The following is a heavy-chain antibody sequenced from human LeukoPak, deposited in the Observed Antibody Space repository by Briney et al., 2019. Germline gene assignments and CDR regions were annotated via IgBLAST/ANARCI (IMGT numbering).Heavy chain of an antibody. Sequence: GGSLRLSCVTSGFTFSSYAMTWVRQAPEKGLEWVSSISASGGSTYYADSVKGRFTISRDNSKNSLYLQMNSLRAEDTAVYYCAREWSGERGIDYWGQGTLVTVSS. J-gene: IGHJ4*02. D-gene: IGHD3-3*01. V-gene: IGHV3-23*01. CDR3: AREWSGERGIDY. CDR1: GFTFSSYA. CDR2: ISASGGST.